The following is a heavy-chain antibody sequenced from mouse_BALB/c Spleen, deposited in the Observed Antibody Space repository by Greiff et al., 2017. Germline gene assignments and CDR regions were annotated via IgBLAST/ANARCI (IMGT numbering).Heavy chain of an antibody. J-gene: IGHJ2*01. D-gene: IGHD2-1*01. CDR2: INPGSGGT. V-gene: IGHV1-54*01. CDR1: GYAFTNYL. CDR3: ARFLYGNFFFDY. Sequence: QVQLQQSGAELVRPGTSVKVSCKASGYAFTNYLIEWVKQRPGQGLEWIGVINPGSGGTNYNEKFKGKATLTADKSSSTAYMQLSSLTSDDSAVYFCARFLYGNFFFDYWGQGTTLTVSS.